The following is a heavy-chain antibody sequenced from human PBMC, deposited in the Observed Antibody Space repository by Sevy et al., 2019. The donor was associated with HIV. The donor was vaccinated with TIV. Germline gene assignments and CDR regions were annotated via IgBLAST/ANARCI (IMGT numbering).Heavy chain of an antibody. V-gene: IGHV4-59*01. CDR3: ARDFKGGDGYRSNGMDV. Sequence: SETLSLTCTVSGGSISSYFWSWIRQPPGKGLEWIGYIYYSGNTNYNPSLKSRVTISVDTSKNQFSLKLRSVTAADTAVYYCARDFKGGDGYRSNGMDVWDQGTTVTVSS. D-gene: IGHD5-18*01. CDR1: GGSISSYF. CDR2: IYYSGNT. J-gene: IGHJ6*02.